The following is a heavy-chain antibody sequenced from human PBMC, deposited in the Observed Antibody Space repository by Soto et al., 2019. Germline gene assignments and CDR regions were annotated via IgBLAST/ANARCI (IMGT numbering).Heavy chain of an antibody. D-gene: IGHD2-2*01. V-gene: IGHV5-51*01. CDR3: ARRDCSSTSCYPDY. CDR2: IYPGDSGT. J-gene: IGHJ4*02. CDR1: GYSFTSYW. Sequence: PVESLTISCKVSGYSFTSYWIVWVLQMPGKGLEWMGIIYPGDSGTRYSPSFQGQVTISADKSISTAYLQWSSLKASDTAMYYCARRDCSSTSCYPDYWGQGTMVTVSS.